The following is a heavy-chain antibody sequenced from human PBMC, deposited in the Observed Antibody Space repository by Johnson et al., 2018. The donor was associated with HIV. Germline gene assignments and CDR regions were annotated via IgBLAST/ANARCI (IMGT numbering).Heavy chain of an antibody. CDR3: ARRGGSGWSAFDI. V-gene: IGHV3-9*01. D-gene: IGHD6-19*01. Sequence: VQLVESGGGLVQPGRSLRLSCAASGFTFDDYAMHWVRQAPGKGLEWVSGTSWNSGSTGYADSVKGRVTISRDNAKKSLYLQMNSLRAEDTALYYCARRGGSGWSAFDIWGQGTIVTVSS. CDR2: TSWNSGST. CDR1: GFTFDDYA. J-gene: IGHJ3*02.